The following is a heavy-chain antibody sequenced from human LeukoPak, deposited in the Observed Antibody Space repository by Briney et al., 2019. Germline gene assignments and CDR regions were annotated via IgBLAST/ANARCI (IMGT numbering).Heavy chain of an antibody. Sequence: GGSLRLSCAASGFTFSSYAMSWVRQAPGKGLEWVSAISGSGGSTYYADSVKGRFTISRDNSKNTLYLQMNSLRAEDTAVYYCAYIVVVPGARRHFDYWGQGTLVTVSS. CDR1: GFTFSSYA. V-gene: IGHV3-23*01. CDR3: AYIVVVPGARRHFDY. CDR2: ISGSGGST. J-gene: IGHJ4*02. D-gene: IGHD2-2*01.